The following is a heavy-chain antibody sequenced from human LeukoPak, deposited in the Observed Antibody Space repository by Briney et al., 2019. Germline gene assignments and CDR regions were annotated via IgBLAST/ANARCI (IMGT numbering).Heavy chain of an antibody. J-gene: IGHJ4*02. V-gene: IGHV3-74*01. CDR3: ARGPNSNWSGLDF. CDR1: GFSFSGHW. CDR2: ISPTGSTT. D-gene: IGHD6-6*01. Sequence: GGSLRLSCTASGFSFSGHWMHWARQLPGKGLVWVSRISPTGSTTSYADSVKGRFTVSRDNAKNTLYLEVNNLRAEDTAVYYCARGPNSNWSGLDFWGQGTLLTVSS.